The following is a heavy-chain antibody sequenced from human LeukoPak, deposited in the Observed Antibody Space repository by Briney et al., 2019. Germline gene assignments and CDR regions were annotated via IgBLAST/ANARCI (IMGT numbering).Heavy chain of an antibody. J-gene: IGHJ5*02. CDR3: AREDSYGDYGGSWFDP. V-gene: IGHV3-15*05. CDR1: GFTFSNAW. Sequence: GGSLRLSCAASGFTFSNAWMNWVRQAPGKGLEWVGRIKSKTDGGTTDYAAPVKGRFTISRDDSKNTLYLEMNSLRAEDTALYYCAREDSYGDYGGSWFDPWGQGTLVTVSS. CDR2: IKSKTDGGTT. D-gene: IGHD4-17*01.